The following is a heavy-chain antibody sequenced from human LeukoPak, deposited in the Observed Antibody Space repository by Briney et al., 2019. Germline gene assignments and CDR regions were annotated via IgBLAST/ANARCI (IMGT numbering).Heavy chain of an antibody. CDR2: IYYSGST. D-gene: IGHD5-24*01. J-gene: IGHJ4*02. V-gene: IGHV4-39*07. CDR1: GGSISSSSYY. CDR3: ARERDGYNLFDY. Sequence: SETLSLTCTVSGGSISSSSYYWGWIRQPPGKGLEWIRSIYYSGSTYYNPSLKSRVTISVDTSKNQFSLKLSSVTAADTAMYYCARERDGYNLFDYWGQGTLVTVSS.